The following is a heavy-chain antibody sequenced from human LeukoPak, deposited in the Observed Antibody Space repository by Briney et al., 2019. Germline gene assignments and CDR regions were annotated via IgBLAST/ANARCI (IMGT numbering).Heavy chain of an antibody. Sequence: PSQTLSLTCTVSGGSISSGDYYWSWIRQPPGTGLEWIGYIYYSGSTYYNPSLKSRVTISVDTSKNQFSLKLSSVTAADTAVYYCARAGSLYGDYASWFDPWGQGTLVTVSS. J-gene: IGHJ5*02. CDR1: GGSISSGDYY. D-gene: IGHD4-17*01. CDR3: ARAGSLYGDYASWFDP. CDR2: IYYSGST. V-gene: IGHV4-30-4*01.